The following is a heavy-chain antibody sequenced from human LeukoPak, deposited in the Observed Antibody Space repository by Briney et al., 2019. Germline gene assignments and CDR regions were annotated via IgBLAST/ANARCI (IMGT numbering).Heavy chain of an antibody. J-gene: IGHJ3*02. CDR3: ASGLRFLEWLGAFDI. Sequence: GGSLRLSCAASGFTFSDYYMSWIRQAPGKGLEWVSYISSSGSTIYYADSVKGRFTISRDNAKNSLYLQMNSLRAGDTAVYYCASGLRFLEWLGAFDIWGQGTMVTVSS. D-gene: IGHD3-3*01. CDR1: GFTFSDYY. V-gene: IGHV3-11*04. CDR2: ISSSGSTI.